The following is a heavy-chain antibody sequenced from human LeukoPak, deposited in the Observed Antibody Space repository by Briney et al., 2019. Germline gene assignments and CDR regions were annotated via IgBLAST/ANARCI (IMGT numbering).Heavy chain of an antibody. CDR1: GYTFTGYA. CDR3: ARVDLYYDSGYTQAANDY. Sequence: ASVKVSCKASGYTFTGYAISWVRQAPGQGLEWMGWVSAYNGATNYAQNFQDRVSMTTDTPTTTAYMELRGLRSDDTAVYYCARVDLYYDSGYTQAANDYWGQGTLVTVSS. J-gene: IGHJ4*02. V-gene: IGHV1-18*01. CDR2: VSAYNGAT. D-gene: IGHD3-16*01.